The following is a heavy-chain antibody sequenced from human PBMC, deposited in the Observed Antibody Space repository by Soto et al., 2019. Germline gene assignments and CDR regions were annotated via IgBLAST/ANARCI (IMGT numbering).Heavy chain of an antibody. CDR3: AREVGYGGFSAALLD. Sequence: VQLMQSGAEVQKPGSSVKVSCKASGGTFRSHSINWVRQAPGQGREWMGGVISLCGTATYAHNFKGRVTMNADQSTSTAYMELNSQRCDYTAVYYCAREVGYGGFSAALLDWGQGTLVTVSS. J-gene: IGHJ4*02. D-gene: IGHD4-17*01. CDR1: GGTFRSHS. V-gene: IGHV1-69*01. CDR2: VISLCGTA.